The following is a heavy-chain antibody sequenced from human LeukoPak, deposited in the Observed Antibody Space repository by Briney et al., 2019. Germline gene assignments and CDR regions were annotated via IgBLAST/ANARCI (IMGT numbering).Heavy chain of an antibody. V-gene: IGHV4-59*01. CDR3: ARGMFVVVPAAMDYYYYYMDV. J-gene: IGHJ6*03. CDR1: GGSISSYY. CDR2: IYYSGST. D-gene: IGHD2-2*01. Sequence: SETLSLTCTVSGGSISSYYWSWIRQPPGKGLEWIGYIYYSGSTNYNPSLKSRVTISVDTSKNQFSLKLSSVTAAGTAVYYCARGMFVVVPAAMDYYYYYMDVWGKGTTVTVSS.